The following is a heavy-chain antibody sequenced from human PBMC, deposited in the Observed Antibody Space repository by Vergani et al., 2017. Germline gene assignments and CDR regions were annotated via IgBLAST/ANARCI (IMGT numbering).Heavy chain of an antibody. Sequence: QVTLRESGPALVKPTQTLTLTCTFSGFSLSTSGMCVSWIRQPPGKALEWLARIDWDDDKYYSTSLKTRLTISKDTSKNQVVLTMTNMDPVDTATYYCARIFGSGYDSGHYYYYGMDVWGQGTTVTVSS. J-gene: IGHJ6*02. CDR2: IDWDDDK. V-gene: IGHV2-70*15. CDR1: GFSLSTSGMC. CDR3: ARIFGSGYDSGHYYYYGMDV. D-gene: IGHD5-12*01.